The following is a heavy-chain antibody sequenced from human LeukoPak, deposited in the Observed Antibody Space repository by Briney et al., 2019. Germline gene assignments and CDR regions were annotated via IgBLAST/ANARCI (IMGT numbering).Heavy chain of an antibody. CDR2: IKQDGSEK. Sequence: GGSLRLSCAASGFTFSSYWMSWVRQAPGKGLGWVASIKQDGSEKYYVDSVKGRFTISRDNAKNSLYLQMNSLRAEDTAVYYCAKGVNYFVLEYWGQGTLVTISS. D-gene: IGHD3-10*02. CDR1: GFTFSSYW. CDR3: AKGVNYFVLEY. J-gene: IGHJ4*02. V-gene: IGHV3-7*02.